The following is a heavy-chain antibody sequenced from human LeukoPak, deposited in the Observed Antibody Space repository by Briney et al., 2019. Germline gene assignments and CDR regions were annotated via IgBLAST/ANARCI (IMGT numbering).Heavy chain of an antibody. CDR1: GFTFSNYG. CDR3: AKDGYRPVALDY. CDR2: ISYDGSDK. J-gene: IGHJ4*02. V-gene: IGHV3-30*18. Sequence: GGSLRLSCAASGFTFSNYGMHWVRQAPGKGLEWVAVISYDGSDKYYADSAKGRFTISRDNSKNTLYLQINSLRAEDTAVYYCAKDGYRPVALDYWGQGALVTVSS. D-gene: IGHD2-2*03.